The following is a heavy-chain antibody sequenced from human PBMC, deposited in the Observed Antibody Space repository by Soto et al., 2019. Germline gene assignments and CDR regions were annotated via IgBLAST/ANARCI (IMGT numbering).Heavy chain of an antibody. CDR2: ISYDGSNK. CDR1: GFTFSSYG. J-gene: IGHJ4*02. V-gene: IGHV3-30*18. CDR3: AKDTYYYDRSGYYTYDY. D-gene: IGHD3-22*01. Sequence: GGSLRLSCAASGFTFSSYGVHWVRQAPGKGLEWVAVISYDGSNKHYADSVKGRFTISRDNSKNTLDLQMNSLRAEDTAVYYCAKDTYYYDRSGYYTYDYWGQGTLVTVSS.